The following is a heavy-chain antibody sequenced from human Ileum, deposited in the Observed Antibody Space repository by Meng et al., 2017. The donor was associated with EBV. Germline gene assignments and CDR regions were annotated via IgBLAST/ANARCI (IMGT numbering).Heavy chain of an antibody. CDR1: VGSSSSSSW. V-gene: IGHV4-4*03. CDR3: ARVGQWLPIDY. Sequence: PVLGSGPVRLKPRGPLSLTCAVSVGSSSSSSWGSWVRQPPGKGLEWIGEIYHSGSTNYNPSLKSRVTISVDKSKNQFSLNLSSVTAADTAVYYCARVGQWLPIDYWGQGTLVTVSS. D-gene: IGHD6-19*01. J-gene: IGHJ4*02. CDR2: IYHSGST.